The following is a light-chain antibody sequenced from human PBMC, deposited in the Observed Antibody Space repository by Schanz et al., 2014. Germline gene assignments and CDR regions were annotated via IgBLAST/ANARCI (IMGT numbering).Light chain of an antibody. CDR2: EAS. CDR3: QSYDSSLSVVV. CDR1: SSDVGSYNL. Sequence: QSALTQPASVSGSPGQSITISCTGTSSDVGSYNLVSWYQQHPGKVPKLIIYEASKRPSGASNRFSGSKSGNTASLTISGLQAEDEADYYCQSYDSSLSVVVFGGGTKLTVL. V-gene: IGLV2-14*02. J-gene: IGLJ2*01.